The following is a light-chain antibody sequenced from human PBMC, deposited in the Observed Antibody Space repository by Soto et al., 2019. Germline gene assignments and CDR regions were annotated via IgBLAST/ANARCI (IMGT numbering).Light chain of an antibody. J-gene: IGKJ5*01. Sequence: EIVLTQSPGTLSLSPGERATLSCRAIQSVSSSYLAWYQQKPGQAPRLLIYGASSRATGIPDRFSGSGSTTDFTLTISSLEPEDFAVYYCQQYGSSPPITFGQGTRLEIK. CDR2: GAS. CDR1: QSVSSSY. CDR3: QQYGSSPPIT. V-gene: IGKV3-20*01.